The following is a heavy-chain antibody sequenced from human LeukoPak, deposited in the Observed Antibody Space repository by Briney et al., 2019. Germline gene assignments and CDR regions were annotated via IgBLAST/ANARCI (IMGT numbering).Heavy chain of an antibody. Sequence: SETLSLTCTVSGGSISSYYWSWIRQPAGKGLEWIGRIYSTGSTNYNPSLKSRVTMSVDTSKNQFSLRLRSVTAADTAVYYCARVKGGAGPFDYWGQGTLVTVSS. D-gene: IGHD6-19*01. V-gene: IGHV4-4*07. J-gene: IGHJ4*02. CDR1: GGSISSYY. CDR2: IYSTGST. CDR3: ARVKGGAGPFDY.